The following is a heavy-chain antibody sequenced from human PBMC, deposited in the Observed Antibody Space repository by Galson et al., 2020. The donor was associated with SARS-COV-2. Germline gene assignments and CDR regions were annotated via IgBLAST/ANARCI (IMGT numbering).Heavy chain of an antibody. Sequence: ASETLSLTCTVSGGSISSTLYFWGWIRQPPGKGPEWIGTIYHTGSTSYNPSLNSLVSISVDTSKNQVTLRLTSVAAADTGVYYCARDSRNGSKWSYGLDVWGQGTPVIVSS. CDR3: ARDSRNGSKWSYGLDV. CDR2: IYHTGST. CDR1: GGSISSTLYF. V-gene: IGHV4-39*06. J-gene: IGHJ6*02. D-gene: IGHD2-15*01.